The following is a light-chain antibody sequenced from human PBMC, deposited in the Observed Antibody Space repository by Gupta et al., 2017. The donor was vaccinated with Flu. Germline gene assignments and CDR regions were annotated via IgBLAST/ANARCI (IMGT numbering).Light chain of an antibody. Sequence: SPAALSVSPGERATLSCRGSQSVSSYLACYQQKPGQATSLLIDDASNRGTGIPARFSGSGSGTDFTLTISSLAPEDFAVYCCQQRSNWLTFGQGTKVEIK. CDR3: QQRSNWLT. V-gene: IGKV3-11*01. J-gene: IGKJ1*01. CDR1: QSVSSY. CDR2: DAS.